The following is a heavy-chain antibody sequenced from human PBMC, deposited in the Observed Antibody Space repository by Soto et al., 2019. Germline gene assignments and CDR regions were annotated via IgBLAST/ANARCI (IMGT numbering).Heavy chain of an antibody. V-gene: IGHV1-18*01. CDR1: GYTFSSYG. J-gene: IGHJ6*02. CDR2: ISDYNDKT. Sequence: GASVKVSCKASGYTFSSYGLSWVRQAPGQGLEWMGWISDYNDKTYYTQKLQDRVTMTTETSTSTAYMELRGLTSEDTAVYYCARASLGTMHGVVNYYGMDVWGQGTTVTVSS. CDR3: ARASLGTMHGVVNYYGMDV. D-gene: IGHD3-3*01.